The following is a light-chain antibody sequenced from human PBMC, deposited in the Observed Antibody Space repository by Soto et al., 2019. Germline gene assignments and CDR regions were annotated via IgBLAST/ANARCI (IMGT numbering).Light chain of an antibody. CDR1: SSDVGTYDL. V-gene: IGLV2-23*02. CDR2: GVS. J-gene: IGLJ2*01. CDR3: CSYAGGSSFV. Sequence: QLVLTQPASVSGSPGQSITISCTGTSSDVGTYDLVSWYQHHPDKAPKVIIYGVSRRPSGLSTRFSGSKSGNTASLTISGLEAEDEAEYYCCSYAGGSSFVFGGGTKLTVL.